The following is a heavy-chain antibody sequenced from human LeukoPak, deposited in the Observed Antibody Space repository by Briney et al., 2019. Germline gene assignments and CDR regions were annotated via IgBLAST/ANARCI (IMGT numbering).Heavy chain of an antibody. V-gene: IGHV4-59*11. CDR2: IYYSGST. Sequence: SETLSLTCTVSGGFISGHDWTWIRQPPGKGPEWIGCIYYSGSTSYKLSLKSRITISVDTTNNQLSLNLISVTAADTADYYCAGGKSAAGAIWFDPWGQGTLVTVSS. CDR3: AGGKSAAGAIWFDP. CDR1: GGFISGHD. J-gene: IGHJ5*02. D-gene: IGHD6-13*01.